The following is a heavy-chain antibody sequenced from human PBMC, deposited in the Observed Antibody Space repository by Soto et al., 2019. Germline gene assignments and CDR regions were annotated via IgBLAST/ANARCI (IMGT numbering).Heavy chain of an antibody. CDR2: IYYSGGA. V-gene: IGHV4-30-4*08. D-gene: IGHD6-13*01. Sequence: SETLSLTCTVSGGSISSGGYYWNWIRQHPGKGLEWIGYIYYSGGAYYNPSLKSRVTISVDTSKNQFSLKLSSVTAADTAVYYCATLFGAAAPFDYWGQGTLVTVSS. J-gene: IGHJ4*02. CDR1: GGSISSGGYY. CDR3: ATLFGAAAPFDY.